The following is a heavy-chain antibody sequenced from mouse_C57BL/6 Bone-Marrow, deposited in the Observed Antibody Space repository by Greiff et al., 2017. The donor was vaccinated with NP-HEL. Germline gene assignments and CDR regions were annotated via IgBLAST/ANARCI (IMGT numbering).Heavy chain of an antibody. CDR2: INPNNGGT. V-gene: IGHV1-26*01. Sequence: VQLQQSGPELVKPGASVKISCKASGYTFTDYYMNWVKQSHGKSLEWIGDINPNNGGTSYNQKFKGKATLTVDKSSSTAYMELRSLTSEDSAVYYCARPLFYYGSSYDFDYWGQGTTLTVSS. D-gene: IGHD1-1*01. CDR1: GYTFTDYY. J-gene: IGHJ2*01. CDR3: ARPLFYYGSSYDFDY.